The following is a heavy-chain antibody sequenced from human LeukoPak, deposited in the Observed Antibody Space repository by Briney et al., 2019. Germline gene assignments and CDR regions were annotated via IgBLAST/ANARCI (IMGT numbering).Heavy chain of an antibody. CDR3: ARDRSYIWFDP. D-gene: IGHD1-26*01. V-gene: IGHV4-59*01. CDR1: GGSISSYY. J-gene: IGHJ5*02. Sequence: KPSETLSLTCTVSGGSISSYYWSWIRQPPGKGLEWIGCFYYSGSTNYNPSLKSRVTISVDTSKNQFSLKLSSVTAADTAVYYCARDRSYIWFDPWGQGTLVTVSS. CDR2: FYYSGST.